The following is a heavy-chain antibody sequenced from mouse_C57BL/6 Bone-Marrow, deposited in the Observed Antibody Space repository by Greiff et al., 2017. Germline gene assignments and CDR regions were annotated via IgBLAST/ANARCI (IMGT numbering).Heavy chain of an antibody. CDR1: GYTFTSYW. V-gene: IGHV1-72*01. J-gene: IGHJ3*01. D-gene: IGHD1-1*01. CDR3: ARGGKDYGSLAAWFAY. Sequence: QVHVKQPGAELVKPGASVKLSCKASGYTFTSYWMHWVKQRPGRGLEWIGRIDPNSGGTKYNEKFKSKATLTVDKPSSTAYMQLSSLTSEDSAVYYCARGGKDYGSLAAWFAYWGQGTLVTVSA. CDR2: IDPNSGGT.